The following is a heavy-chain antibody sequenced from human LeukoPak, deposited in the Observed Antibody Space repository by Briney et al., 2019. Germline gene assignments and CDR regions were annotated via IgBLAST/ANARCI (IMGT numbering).Heavy chain of an antibody. CDR3: ARVVMATTYYYYYYMDV. D-gene: IGHD5-24*01. V-gene: IGHV4-34*01. Sequence: SETLSLTCAVYGGSFSGYYWSWIRQPPGKGLEWIGEINHSGSTNYNPSLKSRVTISVDTSKNQFSLKLSSVTAADTAVYYCARVVMATTYYYYYYMDVWAKGPRSPSP. CDR2: INHSGST. J-gene: IGHJ6*03. CDR1: GGSFSGYY.